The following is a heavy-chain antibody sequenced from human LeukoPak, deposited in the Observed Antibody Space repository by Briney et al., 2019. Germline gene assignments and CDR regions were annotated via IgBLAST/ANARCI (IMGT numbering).Heavy chain of an antibody. D-gene: IGHD6-13*01. V-gene: IGHV1-69*13. CDR2: IIPIFGTS. J-gene: IGHJ5*02. CDR3: ARDRRQQLENWFDP. CDR1: GGTFSSYA. Sequence: ASVKGSCKASGGTFSSYAISWVRQAPGQGLEWMGGIIPIFGTSNYAQKFQGRVTITADESTSTAYMELSSLRSEDTAVYYCARDRRQQLENWFDPWGQGTLVTVSS.